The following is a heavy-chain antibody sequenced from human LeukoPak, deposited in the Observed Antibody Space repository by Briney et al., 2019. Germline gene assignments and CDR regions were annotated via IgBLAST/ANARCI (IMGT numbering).Heavy chain of an antibody. CDR2: LLLHGSHT. D-gene: IGHD6-19*01. CDR1: GFTFSSYV. CDR3: AKSYDSGWYVSDY. Sequence: GGCLRLSRAAPGFTFSSYVMHGVSQALRKGLESVALLLLHGSHTYYADSLKGRFSTSRDTSKKTLYLQMNSLRGPDTALYYSAKSYDSGWYVSDYWGQGTLVTVSS. J-gene: IGHJ4*02. V-gene: IGHV3-30*18.